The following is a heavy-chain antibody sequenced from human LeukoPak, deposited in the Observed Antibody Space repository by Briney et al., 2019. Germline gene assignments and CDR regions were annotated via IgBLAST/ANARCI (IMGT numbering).Heavy chain of an antibody. D-gene: IGHD3-10*02. CDR2: ITAKTSSA. CDR1: GFRFKDYA. J-gene: IGHJ4*02. Sequence: GGSLRLSCATSGFRFKDYAMTWVRQAPGKGLEWVSSITAKTSSAYYADSVRGRFTVSRDNSKNTLVLQMNSLRAKDTATYYCTKDGGLLLTSDYVWGPDYWGQGTLVAVSS. CDR3: TKDGGLLLTSDYVWGPDY. V-gene: IGHV3-23*01.